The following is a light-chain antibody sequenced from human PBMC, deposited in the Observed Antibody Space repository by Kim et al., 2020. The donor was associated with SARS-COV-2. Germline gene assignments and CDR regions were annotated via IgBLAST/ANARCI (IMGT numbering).Light chain of an antibody. CDR1: QSVNRH. Sequence: DIQMTQSPSTLSASVGDRVTITCRASQSVNRHLAWYQQKPGKAPNLMIYTASTLQSGVPSRFSGSGSGTEFTLTISSLQPDDFATYYCQQYDSYSTFGQGTKVDSK. CDR2: TAS. J-gene: IGKJ1*01. V-gene: IGKV1-5*01. CDR3: QQYDSYST.